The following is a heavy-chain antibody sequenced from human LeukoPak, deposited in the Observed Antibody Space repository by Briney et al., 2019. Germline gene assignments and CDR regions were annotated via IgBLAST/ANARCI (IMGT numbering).Heavy chain of an antibody. CDR2: IYYSGST. CDR3: ARAMVRGVIDY. CDR1: GGSISSGGYY. J-gene: IGHJ4*02. Sequence: PSETLSLTCTVSGGSISSGGYYWSWIRQHPGKGLEWIGYIYYSGSTYYNPSLKSRVTILVDTSKNQFSLKLSSVTAADTAVYYCARAMVRGVIDYWGQGTLVTVSS. V-gene: IGHV4-31*03. D-gene: IGHD3-10*01.